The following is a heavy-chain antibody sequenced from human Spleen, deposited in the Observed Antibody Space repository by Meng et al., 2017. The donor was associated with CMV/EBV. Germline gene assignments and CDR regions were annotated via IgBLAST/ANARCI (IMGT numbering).Heavy chain of an antibody. J-gene: IGHJ6*02. V-gene: IGHV4-34*01. CDR3: ARQKGFVADYYHYGMDV. Sequence: SETLSLTCAVYGGSFSGYYWSWIRQSPGKGLEWIGQIDHSGSTNYNPSLKSRVTMSVDTSKNQFSLKLSSVTAADTGVYYCARQKGFVADYYHYGMDVWGQGTTVTVSS. CDR2: IDHSGST. D-gene: IGHD2-15*01. CDR1: GGSFSGYY.